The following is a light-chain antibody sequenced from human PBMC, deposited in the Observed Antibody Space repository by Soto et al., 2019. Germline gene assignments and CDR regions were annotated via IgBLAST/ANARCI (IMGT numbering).Light chain of an antibody. CDR2: GAS. V-gene: IGKV3-20*01. J-gene: IGKJ1*01. CDR1: QSVDIN. CDR3: QQYGGSPWT. Sequence: IVLTQSPGTLSLSPGERATLSCRASQSVDINLAWYQQKPGQAPRLLIYGASSRATGIPDRFSGSGSGTDVTLTISRLEPEDFAVYYCQQYGGSPWTFGQGTKVDI.